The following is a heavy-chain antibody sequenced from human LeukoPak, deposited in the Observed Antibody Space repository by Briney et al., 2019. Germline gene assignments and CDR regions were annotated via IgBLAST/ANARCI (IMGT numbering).Heavy chain of an antibody. CDR1: GGTFSSYA. D-gene: IGHD2-15*01. V-gene: IGHV1-69*13. J-gene: IGHJ5*02. Sequence: GASVKVSFKASGGTFSSYAISWVRQAPGQGLEWMGGIIPIFGTANYAQKFQGRVTITADESTSTAYMELSGLRSEDTAVYYCARDLRDIVVVVAATGWFDPWGQGTLVTVSS. CDR2: IIPIFGTA. CDR3: ARDLRDIVVVVAATGWFDP.